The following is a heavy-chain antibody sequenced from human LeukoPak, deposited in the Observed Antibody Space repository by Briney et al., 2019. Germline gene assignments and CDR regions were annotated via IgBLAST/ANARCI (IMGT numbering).Heavy chain of an antibody. Sequence: SQTLSLTCTVSGGSISSGSYYWSWIRQPAGKGLEWIGHIYTSGSTNYNPSLKSRVTISVDTSKNQFSLKLSSVTAADTAVYYCARDSVGATNAFDIWGQGTMVTVSS. J-gene: IGHJ3*02. V-gene: IGHV4-61*09. CDR1: GGSISSGSYY. CDR3: ARDSVGATNAFDI. D-gene: IGHD1-26*01. CDR2: IYTSGST.